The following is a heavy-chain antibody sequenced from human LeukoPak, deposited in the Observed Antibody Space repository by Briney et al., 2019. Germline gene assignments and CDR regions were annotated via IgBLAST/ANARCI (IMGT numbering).Heavy chain of an antibody. V-gene: IGHV3-21*01. Sequence: GGSLRLSCAASGFTFSSYSMNWVRQAPGKGLEWVSSISSSSSYIYYADSVKGRFTISRDNAKNLLYLQMNSLRAEDTAVYYCARESWGYSYGRGGFAYGGQGTLVTVSS. CDR1: GFTFSSYS. CDR3: ARESWGYSYGRGGFAY. D-gene: IGHD5-18*01. J-gene: IGHJ4*02. CDR2: ISSSSSYI.